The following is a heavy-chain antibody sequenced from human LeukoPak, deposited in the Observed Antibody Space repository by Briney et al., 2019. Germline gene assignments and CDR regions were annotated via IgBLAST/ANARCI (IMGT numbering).Heavy chain of an antibody. V-gene: IGHV3-33*08. CDR1: GFTFSSYS. Sequence: GGSLRLSCAASGFTFSSYSMNWVRQAPGKGLEWVAVIGYDGSDKYYADSVKGRFTISRDNSKNTLYLQINSLRAEDTALYYCARDYESLFDYWGQGTLVTVSS. J-gene: IGHJ4*02. CDR2: IGYDGSDK. D-gene: IGHD3-3*01. CDR3: ARDYESLFDY.